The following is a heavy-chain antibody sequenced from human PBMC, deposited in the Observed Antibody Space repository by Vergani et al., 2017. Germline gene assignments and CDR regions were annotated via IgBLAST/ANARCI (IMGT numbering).Heavy chain of an antibody. J-gene: IGHJ6*02. V-gene: IGHV3-7*01. D-gene: IGHD6-13*01. CDR1: GFTFSSYW. Sequence: EVQLVESGGGLVQPGGSLRLSCAASGFTFSSYWMSWVRQAPGKGLEWVANIKQDGSAKYYVDSVKGRFTISRDNAKNSLYLQMNSLRAEDTAVYYCARDSMAAAGRYYYYYYGMDVWGQGTTVTVSS. CDR3: ARDSMAAAGRYYYYYYGMDV. CDR2: IKQDGSAK.